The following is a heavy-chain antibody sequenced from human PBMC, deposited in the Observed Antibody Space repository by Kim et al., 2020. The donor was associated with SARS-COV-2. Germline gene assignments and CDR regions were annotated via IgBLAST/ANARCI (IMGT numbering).Heavy chain of an antibody. CDR2: ISAYNGNT. D-gene: IGHD6-19*01. Sequence: ASVKVSCKASGYTFTSYGISWVRQAPGQGLEWMGWISAYNGNTNYAQKLKGRVTMTTDTSTSTAYMELRSLRSDDTAVYYCARPDSSGWYGYAFDIWGQGTMVTVSS. CDR1: GYTFTSYG. CDR3: ARPDSSGWYGYAFDI. J-gene: IGHJ3*02. V-gene: IGHV1-18*01.